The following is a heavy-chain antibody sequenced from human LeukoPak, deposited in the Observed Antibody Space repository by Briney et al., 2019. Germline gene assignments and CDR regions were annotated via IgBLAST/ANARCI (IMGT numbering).Heavy chain of an antibody. CDR3: AWLDHGGGSCF. D-gene: IGHD2-15*01. CDR1: GGTFSSYA. CDR2: INTNTGNP. Sequence: GASVKVSCKASGGTFSSYAISWVRQAPGQGLEWMGWINTNTGNPTYAQGFTGRFVFSLDTSVSTAYLQISSLKAEDTAVYYCAWLDHGGGSCFWGQGTLVTVSS. V-gene: IGHV7-4-1*02. J-gene: IGHJ4*02.